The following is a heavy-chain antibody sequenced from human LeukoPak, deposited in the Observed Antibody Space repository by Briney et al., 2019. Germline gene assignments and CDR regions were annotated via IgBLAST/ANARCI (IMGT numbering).Heavy chain of an antibody. CDR1: GFTFSSYF. Sequence: GGSLRLSCEASGFTFSSYFMSWVRQAPGRGLEGVSVISSSGGSTYYAESVKGRFTISRDNSKNTLYLQMNSLRAEDTAVYYCANSPHYYGTSYWGQGTLVTVSS. CDR2: ISSSGGST. D-gene: IGHD3-10*01. J-gene: IGHJ4*02. CDR3: ANSPHYYGTSY. V-gene: IGHV3-23*01.